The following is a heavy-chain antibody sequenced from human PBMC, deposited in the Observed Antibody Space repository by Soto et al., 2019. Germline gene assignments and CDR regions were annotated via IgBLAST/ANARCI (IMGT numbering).Heavy chain of an antibody. V-gene: IGHV3-72*01. CDR3: VRPSHPGTGEQTSADV. D-gene: IGHD1-1*01. CDR2: HRNKAKSYTT. Sequence: EVQLVESGGAWVQPGGSLRLSCAASGFIFSDHYMDWVRQAPGKGLEWVGRHRNKAKSYTTDYAASVKGRFTISRDASKDSVYLQMNSLTAEDTAVNDCVRPSHPGTGEQTSADVWGQGTTVTVSS. J-gene: IGHJ6*02. CDR1: GFIFSDHY.